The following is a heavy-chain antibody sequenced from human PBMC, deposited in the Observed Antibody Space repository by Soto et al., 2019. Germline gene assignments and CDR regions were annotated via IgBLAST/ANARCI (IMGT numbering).Heavy chain of an antibody. V-gene: IGHV1-18*01. CDR1: GYTFTSYD. J-gene: IGHJ4*02. D-gene: IGHD7-27*01. CDR2: INPNSGNT. CDR3: AKENWANPDS. Sequence: ASVKVSCKASGYTFTSYDINWVRQATGQGLEWMGWINPNSGNTNYAQKLQGRVIMTTKTSTTTAYMELRILRSDDTAVYYCAKENWANPDSWGQGTLVTVSS.